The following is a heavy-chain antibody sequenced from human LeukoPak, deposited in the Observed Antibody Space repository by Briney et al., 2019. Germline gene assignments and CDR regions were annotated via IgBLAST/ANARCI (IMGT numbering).Heavy chain of an antibody. CDR1: GASISSYY. CDR3: ARDGGYPLDAFDI. J-gene: IGHJ3*02. D-gene: IGHD6-13*01. CDR2: IFSGSI. V-gene: IGHV4-59*13. Sequence: PSETLSLTCTVSGASISSYYWSWVRQPPGQGLEGIGHIFSGSINYNPSLRGRVTISVETSNNQVSLKLNSVTAADTAVYYCARDGGYPLDAFDIWGQGTMVTVSS.